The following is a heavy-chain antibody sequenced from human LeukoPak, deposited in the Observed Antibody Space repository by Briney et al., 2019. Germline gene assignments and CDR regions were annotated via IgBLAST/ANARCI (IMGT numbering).Heavy chain of an antibody. Sequence: ASVKVSCKASGYTFTSYAMHWVRQAPGQRLEWMGWINAGNGNTKYSQKFQGRVTITRDTSASTAYMELSSLRSEDTAVYYCARGSIAAGYFDLWGRGTLVTVSS. CDR1: GYTFTSYA. CDR2: INAGNGNT. D-gene: IGHD6-13*01. V-gene: IGHV1-3*01. J-gene: IGHJ2*01. CDR3: ARGSIAAGYFDL.